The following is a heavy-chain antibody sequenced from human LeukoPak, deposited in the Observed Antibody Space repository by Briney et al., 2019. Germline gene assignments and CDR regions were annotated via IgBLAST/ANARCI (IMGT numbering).Heavy chain of an antibody. V-gene: IGHV1-46*01. D-gene: IGHD3-22*01. CDR3: ARDYDSSGPRGSNYYYYYGMDV. J-gene: IGHJ6*02. Sequence: ASVKVSCKASGYTFTSYYMHWVRQAPGQGLEWMGIISPSGGSTSYAQKFQGRVTMTRDTSTSTVYMELSSLRSEDTAVYYCARDYDSSGPRGSNYYYYYGMDVWGQGTTVTVSS. CDR2: ISPSGGST. CDR1: GYTFTSYY.